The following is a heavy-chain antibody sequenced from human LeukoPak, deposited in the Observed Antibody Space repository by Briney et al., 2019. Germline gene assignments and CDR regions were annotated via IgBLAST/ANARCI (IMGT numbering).Heavy chain of an antibody. CDR1: GFTFSSYA. CDR2: ISYDGSNK. CDR3: ARGHYNYYYGMDV. D-gene: IGHD2-2*02. V-gene: IGHV3-30-3*01. Sequence: GRSLRLSCAASGFTFSSYAMHWVRQAPGKGLEWVAVISYDGSNKYYADSVKGRFTISRDNSKNTLYLQMNSLRAEDTAVYYCARGHYNYYYGMDVWGEGTTVTVSS. J-gene: IGHJ6*04.